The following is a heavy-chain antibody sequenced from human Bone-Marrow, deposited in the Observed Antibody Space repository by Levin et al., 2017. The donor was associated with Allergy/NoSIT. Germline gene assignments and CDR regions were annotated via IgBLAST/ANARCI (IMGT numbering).Heavy chain of an antibody. CDR1: GGTFSSYA. V-gene: IGHV1-69*13. J-gene: IGHJ6*02. Sequence: SVKVSCKASGGTFSSYAISWVRQAPGQGLEWMGGIIPIFGTANYAQKFQGRVTITADESTSTAYMELSSLRSEDTAVYYCARDLRYYDSSGYYYWVVGPYYDYYGMDVWGQGTTVTVSS. CDR2: IIPIFGTA. D-gene: IGHD3-22*01. CDR3: ARDLRYYDSSGYYYWVVGPYYDYYGMDV.